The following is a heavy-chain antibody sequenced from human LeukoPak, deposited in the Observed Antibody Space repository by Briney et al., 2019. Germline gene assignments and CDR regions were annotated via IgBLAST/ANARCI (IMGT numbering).Heavy chain of an antibody. CDR1: GGSISSGSYY. Sequence: SETLSLTCTVSGGSISSGSYYWSWIRQPAGKGLEWIGRIYTTGSTYYNPSLKSRVTISVDTSKNQFSLKLSSVTAADTAVYYCAGETYYSDSSGYRTYYYYYMDVWGKGTTVTISS. D-gene: IGHD3-22*01. CDR3: AGETYYSDSSGYRTYYYYYMDV. J-gene: IGHJ6*03. V-gene: IGHV4-61*02. CDR2: IYTTGST.